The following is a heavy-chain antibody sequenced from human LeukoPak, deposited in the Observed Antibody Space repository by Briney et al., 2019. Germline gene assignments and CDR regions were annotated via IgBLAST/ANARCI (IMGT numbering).Heavy chain of an antibody. V-gene: IGHV3-48*03. Sequence: GGSLRLSCGASGFTFSSYEMNWVRQAPGKGVEGVSYISSSGSTIYYADSVKGRFTISRDNAKNSLYLQMNSLRAEDTAVYYCARAFFYGSGSYSVSYFDYWGQGTLVTVSS. D-gene: IGHD3-10*01. CDR3: ARAFFYGSGSYSVSYFDY. CDR1: GFTFSSYE. CDR2: ISSSGSTI. J-gene: IGHJ4*02.